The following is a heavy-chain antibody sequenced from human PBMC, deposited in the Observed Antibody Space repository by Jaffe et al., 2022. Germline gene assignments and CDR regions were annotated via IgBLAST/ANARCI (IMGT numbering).Heavy chain of an antibody. D-gene: IGHD3-22*01. CDR2: ISGSGSTI. CDR1: GFTFSSYE. CDR3: ARDRRSNYYDSSGSYPGADF. V-gene: IGHV3-48*03. J-gene: IGHJ4*02. Sequence: EVQLVESGGGLVQPGGSLRLSCAASGFTFSSYEMNWVRQAPGKGLEWVSYISGSGSTIYYGDTVKGRFTISRDNAKNSLYLQLNSLRAEDTAVYYCARDRRSNYYDSSGSYPGADFWGQGTLVTVSS.